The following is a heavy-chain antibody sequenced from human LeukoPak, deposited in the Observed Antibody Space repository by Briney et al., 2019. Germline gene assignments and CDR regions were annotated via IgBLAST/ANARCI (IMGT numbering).Heavy chain of an antibody. CDR3: ARHKPGTYYYGMDV. CDR1: GGSISSYY. D-gene: IGHD3-16*01. J-gene: IGHJ6*02. CDR2: IYYSGST. V-gene: IGHV4-59*08. Sequence: PSETLSLTCTVSGGSISSYYWSWIRQPPGKGLEWIGYIYYSGSTNYNPSLKSRVTISVDTSKNQFSLKLSSVTAADTAVYYCARHKPGTYYYGMDVWGQGTTVTVSS.